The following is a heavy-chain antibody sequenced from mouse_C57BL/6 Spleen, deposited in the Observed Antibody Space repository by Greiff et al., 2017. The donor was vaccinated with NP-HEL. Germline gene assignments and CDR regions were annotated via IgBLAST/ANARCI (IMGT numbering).Heavy chain of an antibody. CDR3: AGGSYGSSYWYFDV. V-gene: IGHV1-22*01. CDR2: INPNNGGT. D-gene: IGHD1-1*01. J-gene: IGHJ1*03. Sequence: EVQLQQSGPELVKPGASVKMSCKASGYTFTDYNMHWVKQSHGKSLEWMGYINPNNGGTSYNQKFKGKATLTVNKSSSTAYMELRSLTSEDSAVYYCAGGSYGSSYWYFDVWGTRTTVTVSS. CDR1: GYTFTDYN.